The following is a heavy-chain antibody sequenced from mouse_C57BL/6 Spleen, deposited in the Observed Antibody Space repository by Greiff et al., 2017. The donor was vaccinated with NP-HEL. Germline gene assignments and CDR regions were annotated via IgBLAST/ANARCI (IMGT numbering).Heavy chain of an antibody. D-gene: IGHD1-1*01. CDR1: GFNIKNTY. J-gene: IGHJ1*03. CDR2: IDPANGNT. Sequence: EVQLQESVAELVRPGASVKLSCTASGFNIKNTYMHWVKQRPEQGLEWIGRIDPANGNTKYAPKFQGKATITADTSSNTAYLQLSSLTSEDTAIYYCDHYYYGSSLYFDVWGTGTTVTVSS. V-gene: IGHV14-3*01. CDR3: DHYYYGSSLYFDV.